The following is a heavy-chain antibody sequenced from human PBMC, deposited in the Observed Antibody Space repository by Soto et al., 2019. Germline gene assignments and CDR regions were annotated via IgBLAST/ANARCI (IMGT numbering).Heavy chain of an antibody. CDR3: TGGTGWEAEI. CDR1: GVTLGDYW. J-gene: IGHJ4*02. CDR2: IGQDGSEK. Sequence: EVHLVESGGALVQPGGSLRLSCAASGVTLGDYWLNWVRQAPGTGLEWVANIGQDGSEKNYVDSVKGRLTISRDNTRNSLYPQSNTRKAEDTASYFCTGGTGWEAEIWGPATHVTVSS. V-gene: IGHV3-7*05. D-gene: IGHD6-19*01.